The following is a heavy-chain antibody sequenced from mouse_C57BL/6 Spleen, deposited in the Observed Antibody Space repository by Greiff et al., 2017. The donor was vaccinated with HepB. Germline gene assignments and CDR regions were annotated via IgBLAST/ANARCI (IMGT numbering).Heavy chain of an antibody. Sequence: QVQLQQPGAELVRPGSSVKLSCKASGYTFTSYWMDWVKQRPGQGLEWIGNIYPSDSETHYNQKFKDKATLTVDKSSSTAYMQLSSLTSEDSAVYYCARKGVYYDYGGVYAMDYWGQGTSVTVSS. CDR2: IYPSDSET. D-gene: IGHD2-4*01. J-gene: IGHJ4*01. CDR1: GYTFTSYW. V-gene: IGHV1-61*01. CDR3: ARKGVYYDYGGVYAMDY.